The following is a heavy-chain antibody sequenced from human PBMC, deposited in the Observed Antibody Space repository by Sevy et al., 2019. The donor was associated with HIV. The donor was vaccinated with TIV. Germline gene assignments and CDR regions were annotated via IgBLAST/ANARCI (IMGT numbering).Heavy chain of an antibody. CDR2: ISSSGSYI. CDR1: GFNFSNYS. J-gene: IGHJ4*02. V-gene: IGHV3-21*01. CDR3: ASQFDY. Sequence: GGSLRLSCAVSGFNFSNYSMDWVRLAPGKGLEWVSSISSSGSYIYYSDSLKGRITISRDNAKNSVYLQMNSLRAEDTAVYYCASQFDYWGQGTLVTVSS.